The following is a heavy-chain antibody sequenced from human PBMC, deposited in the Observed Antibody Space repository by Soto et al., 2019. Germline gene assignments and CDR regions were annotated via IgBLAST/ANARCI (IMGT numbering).Heavy chain of an antibody. J-gene: IGHJ6*02. CDR3: ARDRYYGSGTYYNFYSGMDV. D-gene: IGHD3-10*01. CDR1: GGSINSGDYY. CDR2: IFHSGST. Sequence: SETMSLTCTVSGGSINSGDYYWTWVRQPPGKGLEWIGNIFHSGSTYYTPSLQSRVTISLDTSKNHFSLKLSSVTPADTAVYYCARDRYYGSGTYYNFYSGMDVWGQGTTVTVS. V-gene: IGHV4-30-4*01.